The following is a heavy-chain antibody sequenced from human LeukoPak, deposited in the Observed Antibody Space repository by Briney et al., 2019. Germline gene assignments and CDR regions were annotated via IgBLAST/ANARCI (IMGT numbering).Heavy chain of an antibody. CDR3: ARDRRGVMNYFDY. J-gene: IGHJ4*02. CDR1: GYTFTGYY. Sequence: RASVKVSCKASGYTFTGYYMHWVRQAPGQGLEWMGRINPNSGGTNYAQKFQGRVTMTRDTSISTAYMELSRLRSDDTAVYYCARDRRGVMNYFDYWGQGTLVTVSS. CDR2: INPNSGGT. V-gene: IGHV1-2*06. D-gene: IGHD3-16*01.